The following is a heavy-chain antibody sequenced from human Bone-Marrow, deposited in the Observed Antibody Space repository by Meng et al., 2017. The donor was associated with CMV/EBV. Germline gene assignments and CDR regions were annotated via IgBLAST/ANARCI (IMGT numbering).Heavy chain of an antibody. J-gene: IGHJ4*02. V-gene: IGHV3-20*04. CDR3: GRDKYCGGDCYWYFDY. D-gene: IGHD2-21*01. CDR2: IYWNGGST. CDR1: GFTFDDYG. Sequence: GESLKISCAASGFTFDDYGMSWVRQAPGKGLEWVSGIYWNGGSTGYADSVKGRFTISRDNAKNSLYLQMNSLRAEDTAVYYCGRDKYCGGDCYWYFDYWGQGTLATVSS.